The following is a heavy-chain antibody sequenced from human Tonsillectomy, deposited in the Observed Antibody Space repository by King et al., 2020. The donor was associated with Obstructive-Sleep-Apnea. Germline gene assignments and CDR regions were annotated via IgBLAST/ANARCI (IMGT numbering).Heavy chain of an antibody. J-gene: IGHJ4*02. V-gene: IGHV3-48*01. D-gene: IGHD3-10*01. CDR3: VRGFFGSGRGRLGY. Sequence: VQLVESGGGLVQPGGSLRLSCAASGFTFYDYGMNWARQAAGKGPEYVSFISSSSGTIYYADSVKGRFTIARDNAKNSLYLQMNSLRAEDTAVYYCVRGFFGSGRGRLGYWGQGTLVTVSS. CDR2: ISSSSGTI. CDR1: GFTFYDYG.